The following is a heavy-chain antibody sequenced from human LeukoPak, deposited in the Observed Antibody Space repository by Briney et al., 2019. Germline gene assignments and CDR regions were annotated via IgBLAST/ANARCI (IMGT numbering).Heavy chain of an antibody. CDR3: AIAKHGDYFDAFDI. D-gene: IGHD4-17*01. Sequence: SETLSLTCTVSGGSISSRGYYWGWVRQPPGNGLEWIERIYYSGSTSYNPHLKSRVTISVDTCKNQFSLRLTSVTAADTAVYYCAIAKHGDYFDAFDIWGQGTMVTVSS. CDR1: GGSISSRGYY. V-gene: IGHV4-39*01. CDR2: IYYSGST. J-gene: IGHJ3*02.